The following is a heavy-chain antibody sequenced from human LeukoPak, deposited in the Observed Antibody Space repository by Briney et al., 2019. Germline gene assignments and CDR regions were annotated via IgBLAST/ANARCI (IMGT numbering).Heavy chain of an antibody. CDR2: LLDSGST. V-gene: IGHV4-59*08. D-gene: IGHD3-22*01. Sequence: SSETLFPTCTVSGGSINSHFWSWIRQPPGKGLEWIGYLLDSGSTKYNPSLKSRITISVDMSKNQFSVKLSSVTAADTAVYYCASLYYYDNSGHFSFDPWGQGTLVTVSS. J-gene: IGHJ5*02. CDR1: GGSINSHF. CDR3: ASLYYYDNSGHFSFDP.